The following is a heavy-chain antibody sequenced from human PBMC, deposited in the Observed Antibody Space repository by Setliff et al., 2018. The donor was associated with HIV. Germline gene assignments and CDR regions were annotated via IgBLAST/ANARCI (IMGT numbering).Heavy chain of an antibody. CDR2: INEDGSEK. V-gene: IGHV3-7*01. CDR3: ASPTYYNFLN. CDR1: GFPFSSYW. Sequence: PGGSLRLSCAASGFPFSSYWMSWVRQAPGKGLEWVANINEDGSEKYYVDSVKGRFTISRDNAKNSLYLQVNSLRVEDSAVYYCASPTYYNFLNWGQGTLVTV. J-gene: IGHJ4*02. D-gene: IGHD3-9*01.